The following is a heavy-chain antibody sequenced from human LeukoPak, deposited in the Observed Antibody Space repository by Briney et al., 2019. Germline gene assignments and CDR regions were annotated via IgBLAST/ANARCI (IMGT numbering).Heavy chain of an antibody. CDR1: GYTFTGYY. Sequence: ASVKVSCKASGYTFTGYYMHWVRQAPGQGLEWMGWINPNSGGTNYAQKFQGRVTMTRDTSISTAYMELSRLRSDDTAVYYCARDSGYYYDSSGQFDYWGQGTTVTVSS. J-gene: IGHJ4*02. CDR2: INPNSGGT. V-gene: IGHV1-2*02. CDR3: ARDSGYYYDSSGQFDY. D-gene: IGHD3-22*01.